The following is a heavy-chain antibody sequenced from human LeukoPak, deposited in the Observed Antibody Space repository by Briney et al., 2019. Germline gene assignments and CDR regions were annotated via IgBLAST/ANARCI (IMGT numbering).Heavy chain of an antibody. CDR2: ITYDRGDT. CDR1: GFTFNTYG. CDR3: YTDIVTVPAPDY. D-gene: IGHD2-2*01. Sequence: PGGSLRLSCIASGFTFNTYGMHWVRQPPGKGLEWVAFITYDRGDTYYADSVKGRFTISRDSSKTTLSLQMNSLRAEDTAVYYCYTDIVTVPAPDYWGQGALVIVSS. J-gene: IGHJ4*02. V-gene: IGHV3-30*02.